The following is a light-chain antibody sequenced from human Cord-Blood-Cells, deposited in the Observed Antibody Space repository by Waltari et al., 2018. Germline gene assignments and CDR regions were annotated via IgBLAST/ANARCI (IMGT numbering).Light chain of an antibody. CDR2: EVS. Sequence: QSALTQPPSASGSPGQSVTISCPGTSSAVGGYNYVSCYQQHPGKAPKLMIYEVSKRPSGVPDRFSGSKSGNTASLTVSGLQAEDEADYYCSSYAGSNNWVFGGGTKLTVL. V-gene: IGLV2-8*01. J-gene: IGLJ3*02. CDR1: SSAVGGYNY. CDR3: SSYAGSNNWV.